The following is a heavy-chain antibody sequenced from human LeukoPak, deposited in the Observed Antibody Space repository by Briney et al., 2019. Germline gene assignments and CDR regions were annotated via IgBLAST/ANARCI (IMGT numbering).Heavy chain of an antibody. J-gene: IGHJ4*02. CDR1: GFTFRSHA. CDR3: AKGEKTRPFGGVIDY. CDR2: IYENGGTT. V-gene: IGHV3-23*01. Sequence: QTGGSLRLSCVGSGFTFRSHAMSWVRQAPEKGLEFVSGIYENGGTTYYADSVKGRFTISRDNSKNTLYLQMNSLRAEDTAVYYCAKGEKTRPFGGVIDYWGQGTLVTVSS. D-gene: IGHD3-16*02.